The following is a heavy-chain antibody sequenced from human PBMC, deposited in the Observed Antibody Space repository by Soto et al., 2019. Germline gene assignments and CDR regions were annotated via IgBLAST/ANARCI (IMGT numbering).Heavy chain of an antibody. CDR3: AKTRYYDILTPDDY. CDR1: GFTFSTYS. D-gene: IGHD3-9*01. J-gene: IGHJ4*02. Sequence: PGGSLRLSCAASGFTFSTYSMNWVRQAPGKGLEWVSYISSSSSTIFYTDSVKGRFTVSRDNAKNSLYLQMNSLRVEDTAVYYCAKTRYYDILTPDDYWGQGTLVTVSS. CDR2: ISSSSSTI. V-gene: IGHV3-48*01.